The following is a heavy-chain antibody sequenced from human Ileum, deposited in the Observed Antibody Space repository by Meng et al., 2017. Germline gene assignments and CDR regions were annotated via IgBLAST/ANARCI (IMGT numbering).Heavy chain of an antibody. CDR3: ARRIRGGSYLG. D-gene: IGHD1-26*01. CDR2: IHYSGST. CDR1: GDSFTDYY. J-gene: IGHJ4*02. Sequence: QLQLMQWGAGMLKPSENLSLPCNGDGDSFTDYYWNWIRQPPGKGLEWIGEIHYSGSTNYNPSLESRVTISEDTSQKQFSLRLSSVTAADTAVYYCARRIRGGSYLGWGQGTLVTVSS. V-gene: IGHV4-34*01.